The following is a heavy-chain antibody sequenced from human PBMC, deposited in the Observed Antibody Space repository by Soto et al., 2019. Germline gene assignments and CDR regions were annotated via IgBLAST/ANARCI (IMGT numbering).Heavy chain of an antibody. D-gene: IGHD5-18*01. CDR3: ASSIRGYSYGDFDC. Sequence: ASVKVSCKASGYTFTSYGISWVRQAPGQGLEWMGWISAYNGNTNYAQKLQGRVTMTTDTSTSTAYMELRSLRSDDTAVYYCASSIRGYSYGDFDCWGQGTLVTVSS. CDR2: ISAYNGNT. V-gene: IGHV1-18*01. J-gene: IGHJ4*02. CDR1: GYTFTSYG.